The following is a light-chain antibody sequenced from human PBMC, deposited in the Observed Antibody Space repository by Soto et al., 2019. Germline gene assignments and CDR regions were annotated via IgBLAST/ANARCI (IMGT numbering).Light chain of an antibody. V-gene: IGLV2-14*01. CDR2: EVS. J-gene: IGLJ1*01. CDR3: SSYRGSNTYV. CDR1: SSDVGGYNF. Sequence: QSALTQPASVSGSPGQSITISCTGTSSDVGGYNFDSWYQQHPGNAPKLVIFEVSNPPSGVSPRFSCSKSGNTASLTISGLQREDEADFYCSSYRGSNTYVFGTGTKLTVL.